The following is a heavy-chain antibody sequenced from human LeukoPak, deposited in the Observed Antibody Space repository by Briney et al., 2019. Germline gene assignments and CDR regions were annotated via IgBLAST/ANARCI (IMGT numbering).Heavy chain of an antibody. CDR2: ISSSGSTI. J-gene: IGHJ4*02. V-gene: IGHV3-11*04. CDR1: GFTFSDHY. CDR3: ARQPDSGYYGIGFDY. Sequence: GGSLRLSCAASGFTFSDHYMSWIRQAPGKGLEWVSYISSSGSTIYYADSVKGRFTISRDNAKNSLYLQMNSLRDEDTAVYYCARQPDSGYYGIGFDYWGQGTMVTVSS. D-gene: IGHD3-22*01.